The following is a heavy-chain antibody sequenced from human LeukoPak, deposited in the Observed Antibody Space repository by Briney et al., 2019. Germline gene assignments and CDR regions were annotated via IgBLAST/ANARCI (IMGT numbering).Heavy chain of an antibody. CDR1: GGSISSGDYY. V-gene: IGHV4-30-4*01. Sequence: SETLSLTCTVSGGSISSGDYYWSWIRQPPGKGLEWIEYIYYSGTTYYNPSLKSRVTISVDTSKNQFSLKLSSVTAADTAVYYCARRVTYYDILTGYYNVIQFDYWGQGTLVTVSS. CDR2: IYYSGTT. D-gene: IGHD3-9*01. J-gene: IGHJ4*02. CDR3: ARRVTYYDILTGYYNVIQFDY.